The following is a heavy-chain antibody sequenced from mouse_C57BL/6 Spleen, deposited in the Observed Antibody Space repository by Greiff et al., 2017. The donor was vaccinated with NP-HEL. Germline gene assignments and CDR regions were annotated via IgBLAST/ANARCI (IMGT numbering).Heavy chain of an antibody. J-gene: IGHJ2*01. CDR1: GYAFSSSW. CDR2: IYPGDGDT. V-gene: IGHV1-82*01. D-gene: IGHD1-1*01. Sequence: VQLVESGPELVKPGASVKISCKASGYAFSSSWMNWVKQRPGKGLEWIGRIYPGDGDTNYNGKFKGKATLTADKSSSTAYMQLSSLTSEDSAVYFCARLPDYYGRDYWGQGTTLTVSS. CDR3: ARLPDYYGRDY.